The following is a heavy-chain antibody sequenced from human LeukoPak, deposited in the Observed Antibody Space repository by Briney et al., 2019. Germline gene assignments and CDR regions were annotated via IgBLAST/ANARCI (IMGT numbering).Heavy chain of an antibody. CDR1: GFTFSSYW. Sequence: PGRSLRLSCAASGFTFSSYWMSWVRQAPGKGLEWVANIKQDGSEKYYVDSVKGRFTISRDNAKNSLYLQMNSLRAEDTAVYYCARVGPQQLLGFLGYWGQGTLVTVSS. D-gene: IGHD6-13*01. J-gene: IGHJ4*02. V-gene: IGHV3-7*01. CDR3: ARVGPQQLLGFLGY. CDR2: IKQDGSEK.